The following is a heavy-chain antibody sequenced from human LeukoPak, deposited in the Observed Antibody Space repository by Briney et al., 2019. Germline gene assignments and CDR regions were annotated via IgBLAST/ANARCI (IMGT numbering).Heavy chain of an antibody. CDR1: GFNFNNYG. CDR2: VWYDVNNK. Sequence: PGRSLRLSCAASGFNFNNYGMHWVRQAPGKGLEWVAVVWYDVNNKYYADSVKGRFTISRGNSKNTLYLQMNSLRVEDTAVYYCAKACLSGYSYGCFGSWGQGTLVTVSS. V-gene: IGHV3-33*06. J-gene: IGHJ5*01. CDR3: AKACLSGYSYGCFGS. D-gene: IGHD5-18*01.